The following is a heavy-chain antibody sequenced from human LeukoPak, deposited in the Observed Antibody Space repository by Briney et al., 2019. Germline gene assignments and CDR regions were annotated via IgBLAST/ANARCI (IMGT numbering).Heavy chain of an antibody. Sequence: ASVKVSCKASGYTFTSYDMHWVRQAPGQGLEWMGIINPSDCNTNYAQKLKGRVTMTSDTSTSTVYMELVRLRSEDTAVYYCARDSCWDSGDYRNYFDYWGQGTLVTVSS. D-gene: IGHD4-11*01. J-gene: IGHJ4*02. CDR1: GYTFTSYD. CDR2: INPSDCNT. V-gene: IGHV1-46*01. CDR3: ARDSCWDSGDYRNYFDY.